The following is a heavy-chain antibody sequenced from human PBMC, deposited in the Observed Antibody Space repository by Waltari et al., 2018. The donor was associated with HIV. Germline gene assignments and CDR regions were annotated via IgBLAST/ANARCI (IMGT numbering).Heavy chain of an antibody. J-gene: IGHJ4*02. CDR3: ATSRSTYYDTGGYFDY. CDR2: IYPGDSDT. Sequence: EVQLVQSGAEVKKPGESLKISCRASGYSFTNDWNGWVRQMPGKGLEWMGIIYPGDSDTRYSPSFQGQVTISADKSISTAYLQWSSLKASDTAMYYCATSRSTYYDTGGYFDYWGQGTLVTVSS. D-gene: IGHD3-22*01. V-gene: IGHV5-51*03. CDR1: GYSFTNDW.